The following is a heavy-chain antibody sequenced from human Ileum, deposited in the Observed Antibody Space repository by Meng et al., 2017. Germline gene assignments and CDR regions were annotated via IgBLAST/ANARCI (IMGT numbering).Heavy chain of an antibody. CDR2: IYWDDDK. J-gene: IGHJ4*02. V-gene: IGHV2-5*02. CDR1: GFSLSTSGVR. CDR3: AHRGEQHDY. Sequence: QITLKESGPTLVKPTQTLTLTCTFSGFSLSTSGVRVGWIRQPPGTALEWLALIYWDDDKRYSPSLKSRLTITKDTSKNQVVLTMANMDPVDTATYYCAHRGEQHDYWGQGTLVTVSS. D-gene: IGHD6-13*01.